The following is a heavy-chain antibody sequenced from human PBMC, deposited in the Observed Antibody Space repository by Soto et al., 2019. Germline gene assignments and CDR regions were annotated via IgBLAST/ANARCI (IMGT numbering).Heavy chain of an antibody. CDR3: ATRITVFGLLIPPFDP. V-gene: IGHV4-34*01. J-gene: IGHJ5*02. Sequence: SETLSLTCAVYGGSDNGYHWNWIRQPPGKGLDWIGEINHTGGTHYNPSLKSRVTMSVDTSKNQFSLRLSSVTAADTAIYYCATRITVFGLLIPPFDPWGQGTQVTVSS. D-gene: IGHD3-3*01. CDR1: GGSDNGYH. CDR2: INHTGGT.